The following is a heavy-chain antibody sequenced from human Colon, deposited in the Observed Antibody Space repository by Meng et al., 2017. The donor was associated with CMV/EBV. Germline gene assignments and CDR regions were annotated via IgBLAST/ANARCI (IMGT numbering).Heavy chain of an antibody. D-gene: IGHD6-19*01. CDR2: ISGSGDKT. Sequence: GESLKISCAASGFTFSDYAMAWVRQTPRNGLEWVSSISGSGDKTYYGVSVQGRFTISRDNSQNRLYLQMDSLRVEDTAVYYCAKDRPGYSSGWYWDNWFDPWGQGTLVTVSS. CDR1: GFTFSDYA. J-gene: IGHJ5*02. V-gene: IGHV3-23*01. CDR3: AKDRPGYSSGWYWDNWFDP.